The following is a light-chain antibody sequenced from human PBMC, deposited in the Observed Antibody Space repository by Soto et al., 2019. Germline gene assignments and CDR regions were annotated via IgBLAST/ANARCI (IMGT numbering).Light chain of an antibody. CDR1: QNLNNW. CDR3: QQYNSYSRIT. Sequence: DIQLTQSPSSLSAVVGDRVTLTCRVSQNLNNWLAWYQQAPATAPKLLIYKASVLASGVSSRFSGSGSGTEFTLTISSLQPEDFATYYCQQYNSYSRITFGQGTRLEI. J-gene: IGKJ5*01. V-gene: IGKV1-5*03. CDR2: KAS.